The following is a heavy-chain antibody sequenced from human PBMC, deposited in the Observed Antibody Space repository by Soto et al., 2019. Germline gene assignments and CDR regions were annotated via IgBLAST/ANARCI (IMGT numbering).Heavy chain of an antibody. J-gene: IGHJ4*02. CDR2: MNPNSGNT. D-gene: IGHD3-22*01. Sequence: GASVKVSCKASGYTFTSYDINWVRQATGQGLEWMGWMNPNSGNTGYAQKFQGRVTMTRNTSISTAYMELSSLRSEDTAVYYCARGVEYRDSSGSDSYQTDYWGQGTLVTVSS. CDR1: GYTFTSYD. V-gene: IGHV1-8*01. CDR3: ARGVEYRDSSGSDSYQTDY.